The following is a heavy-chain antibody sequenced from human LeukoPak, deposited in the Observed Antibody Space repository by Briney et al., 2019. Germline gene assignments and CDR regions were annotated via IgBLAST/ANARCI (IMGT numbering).Heavy chain of an antibody. J-gene: IGHJ6*02. Sequence: GASVTVSCKASAGTFTSYAISWVRQAPGQGLEWMGRIIPILGIANYAQKFQGRVTITADKSTSTAYMELSRLRSEDTAVYYCARGVAPYYYYGMDVWGQGTTVTVS. V-gene: IGHV1-69*04. CDR1: AGTFTSYA. CDR2: IIPILGIA. CDR3: ARGVAPYYYYGMDV. D-gene: IGHD5-12*01.